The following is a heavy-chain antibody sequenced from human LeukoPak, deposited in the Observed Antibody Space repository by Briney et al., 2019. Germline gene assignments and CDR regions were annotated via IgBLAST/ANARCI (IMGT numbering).Heavy chain of an antibody. V-gene: IGHV3-48*02. CDR2: ISRSSSSI. D-gene: IGHD3-22*01. CDR1: GFTFSSYS. J-gene: IGHJ3*02. CDR3: ARASTTPTYYYDSSGYYYRLNAFDI. Sequence: GGSLRLSCAASGFTFSSYSMNWVRQAPGKGLEWVSYISRSSSSIYYADSVKGRFTISRDNAKNSLFLQMNSLRDEDTAVYYCARASTTPTYYYDSSGYYYRLNAFDIWGQGTMVTVSS.